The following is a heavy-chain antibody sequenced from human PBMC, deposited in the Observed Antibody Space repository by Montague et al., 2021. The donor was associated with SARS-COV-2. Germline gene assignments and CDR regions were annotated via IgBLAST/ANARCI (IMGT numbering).Heavy chain of an antibody. CDR1: GGSISSFY. J-gene: IGHJ4*02. V-gene: IGHV4-59*08. D-gene: IGHD2-15*01. CDR3: ARHYSATLPAVY. Sequence: SETLSLTCTVSGGSISSFYWSWFRQPPGKGLEWIGYIPDSGSTNYNPSLTSRVTMSVGTSKNQFSLKVNSVTAADTAVYYCARHYSATLPAVYWGQGTLVTVSS. CDR2: IPDSGST.